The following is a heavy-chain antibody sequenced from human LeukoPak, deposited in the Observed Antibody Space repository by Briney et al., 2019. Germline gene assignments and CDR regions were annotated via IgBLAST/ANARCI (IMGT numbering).Heavy chain of an antibody. J-gene: IGHJ4*02. Sequence: GGSLRLSCAASGFTVSSNYMSWVRQAPGKGLEWVSVIYSGGSTYYADSVKGRFTISRDNSKNTLYLQMNSLRAEDTAVYYCTKLYSSGWYVDYWGQGTLVTVSS. D-gene: IGHD6-19*01. CDR1: GFTVSSNY. CDR3: TKLYSSGWYVDY. CDR2: IYSGGST. V-gene: IGHV3-53*01.